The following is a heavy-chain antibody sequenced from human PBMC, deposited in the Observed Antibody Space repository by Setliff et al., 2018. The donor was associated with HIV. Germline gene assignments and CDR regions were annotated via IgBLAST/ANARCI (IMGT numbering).Heavy chain of an antibody. J-gene: IGHJ4*02. Sequence: ASVKVSCKASGYNFDSFAVIWVRQAPGQGLEWMGWISGYNGQTKDAQKFQGRLIMTTDTATSTSYMEMGSLRSDDTAIYYCARARYGGLDHWGQGSLVTVSS. CDR1: GYNFDSFA. CDR3: ARARYGGLDH. V-gene: IGHV1-18*01. D-gene: IGHD3-16*01. CDR2: ISGYNGQT.